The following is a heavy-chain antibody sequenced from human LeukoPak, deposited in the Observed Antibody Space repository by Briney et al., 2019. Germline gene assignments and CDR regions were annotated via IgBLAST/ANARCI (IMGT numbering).Heavy chain of an antibody. CDR3: TRGHAYGDLIGCWFDP. J-gene: IGHJ5*02. Sequence: GGSLRLSCTASGFTFGDYAMNWFRQAPGKGLEWVGFISCKACSVTTEYAVSVKGRFTISRDDSKSIVYLKMNSLRTADVSVYYCTRGHAYGDLIGCWFDPWGQGTLVTVSS. V-gene: IGHV3-49*03. CDR2: ISCKACSVTT. D-gene: IGHD4-17*01. CDR1: GFTFGDYA.